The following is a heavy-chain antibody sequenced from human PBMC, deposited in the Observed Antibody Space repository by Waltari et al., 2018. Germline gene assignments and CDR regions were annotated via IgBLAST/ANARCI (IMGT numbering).Heavy chain of an antibody. J-gene: IGHJ4*02. Sequence: EVQLVESGGGLVKPGGSLRLSCAASGFTFSSYSMNWVRQAPGKGLEWVSSISSSSSYIYYADSVKGRFTISRDNAKNSLYLQMNSLRAEDTAVYYCARAVSRSSPNVDYWGQGTLVTVSS. CDR2: ISSSSSYI. D-gene: IGHD6-6*01. V-gene: IGHV3-21*01. CDR3: ARAVSRSSPNVDY. CDR1: GFTFSSYS.